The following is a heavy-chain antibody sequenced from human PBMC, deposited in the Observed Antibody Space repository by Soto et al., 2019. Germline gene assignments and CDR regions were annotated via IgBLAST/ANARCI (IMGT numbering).Heavy chain of an antibody. J-gene: IGHJ4*02. V-gene: IGHV3-33*06. D-gene: IGHD6-13*01. Sequence: GSLRLSCAASGFMFSNHGMHWVRQASGKGLEWVAVIWYDGSNKYYADSVKGRFTISRDNSKNTLYLQMNSLRAEDTAVYYCAKDQGSSWYEIDYWGQGTLVTVSS. CDR1: GFMFSNHG. CDR3: AKDQGSSWYEIDY. CDR2: IWYDGSNK.